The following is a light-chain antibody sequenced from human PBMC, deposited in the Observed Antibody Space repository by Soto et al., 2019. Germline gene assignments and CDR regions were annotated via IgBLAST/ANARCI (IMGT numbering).Light chain of an antibody. CDR2: DVS. Sequence: QSVLTQPRSVSGSPGQSVTISCTGTSSDVGGYNYVSWYQQHPGKAPKLMIYDVSKRPSGVPDRFSGSKSGNTASLTISGLQAGDEADYYCCSYAGSYTVVFGGGTKLTVL. V-gene: IGLV2-11*01. J-gene: IGLJ2*01. CDR3: CSYAGSYTVV. CDR1: SSDVGGYNY.